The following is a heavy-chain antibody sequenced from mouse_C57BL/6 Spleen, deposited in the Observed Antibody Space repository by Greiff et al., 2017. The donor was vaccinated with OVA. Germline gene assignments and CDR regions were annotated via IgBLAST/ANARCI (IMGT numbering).Heavy chain of an antibody. Sequence: VQLQQSGPGLVAPSQSLSITCTVSGFSLTSYAISWVRQPPGKGLEWLGVIWTGGGTNYNSALKSSLSISKDNSKSQVFLKMNSLQTDDTARYYCARYLYYDYDGCFYAMDYWGQGTSVTVSS. CDR3: ARYLYYDYDGCFYAMDY. V-gene: IGHV2-9-1*01. CDR2: IWTGGGT. J-gene: IGHJ4*01. D-gene: IGHD2-4*01. CDR1: GFSLTSYA.